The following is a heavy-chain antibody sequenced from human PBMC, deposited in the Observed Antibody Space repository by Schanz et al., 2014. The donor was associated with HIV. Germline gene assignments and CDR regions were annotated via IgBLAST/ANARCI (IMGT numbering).Heavy chain of an antibody. CDR3: AREDGWFGDIYYFGLDV. CDR2: ISSGSSHI. J-gene: IGHJ6*02. Sequence: EVQLVESGGGLVKPGGSLRLSCAASGFIFSSYSMNWVRQAPGKGLEWVSSISSGSSHIYNADSVKGRFTISRDNARNTLYLQMNTLRAEDTAVYYCAREDGWFGDIYYFGLDVWGRGTTVTVSS. CDR1: GFIFSSYS. V-gene: IGHV3-21*01. D-gene: IGHD3-10*01.